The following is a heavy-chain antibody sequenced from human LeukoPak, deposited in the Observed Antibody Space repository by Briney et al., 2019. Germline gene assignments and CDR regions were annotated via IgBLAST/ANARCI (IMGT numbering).Heavy chain of an antibody. Sequence: GASVKVSCKASGYTFTGYYIYWVRQAPGQGLEWMGWINPNNGGTNYAQKFQGRVTMTRDTSISTAYMELSRLRSDDTAVYYCAREESGGYFDYWGQGTLVTVSS. CDR3: AREESGGYFDY. J-gene: IGHJ4*02. CDR1: GYTFTGYY. CDR2: INPNNGGT. D-gene: IGHD2-8*02. V-gene: IGHV1-2*02.